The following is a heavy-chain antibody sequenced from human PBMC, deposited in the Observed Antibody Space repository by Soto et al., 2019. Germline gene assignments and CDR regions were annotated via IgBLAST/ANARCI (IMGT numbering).Heavy chain of an antibody. CDR2: IDPSDSYT. D-gene: IGHD6-6*01. Sequence: GESLKISCKGSGYSFTSYWISWVRQMPGKGLEWMGRIDPSDSYTNYSPSFQGHVTISADKSISTAYLQWSSLKASDTAMYYCARAEYSSSSYYGMDVWGQGTTVTVSS. CDR1: GYSFTSYW. J-gene: IGHJ6*02. CDR3: ARAEYSSSSYYGMDV. V-gene: IGHV5-10-1*01.